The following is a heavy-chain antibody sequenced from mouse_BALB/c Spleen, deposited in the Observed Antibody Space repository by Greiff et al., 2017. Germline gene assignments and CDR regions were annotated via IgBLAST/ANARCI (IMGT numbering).Heavy chain of an antibody. CDR2: ILPGSGST. CDR1: GYTFSSYW. D-gene: IGHD1-1*01. CDR3: ARVITTVVPYFDY. Sequence: VKLMESGAELMKPGASVKISCKATGYTFSSYWIEWVKQRPGHGLEWIGEILPGSGSTNYNEKFKGKATFTADTSSNTAYMQLSSLTSEDSAVYYCARVITTVVPYFDYWGQGTTLTVSS. J-gene: IGHJ2*01. V-gene: IGHV1-9*01.